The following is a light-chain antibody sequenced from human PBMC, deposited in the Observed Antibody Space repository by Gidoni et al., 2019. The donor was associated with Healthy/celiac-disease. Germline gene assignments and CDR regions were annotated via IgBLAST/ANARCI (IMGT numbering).Light chain of an antibody. V-gene: IGKV1-39*01. CDR3: QQSYSTLYS. CDR1: QSSRSY. CDR2: AAS. Sequence: DIQLTHSPSSLSASVVDRVTITCRASQSSRSYLNWYQQKPGKAPKLLIDAASSLQSGVPSRFSGSGSGTDFTLTISSLQPEDFATYYCQQSYSTLYSFGQGTKLEIK. J-gene: IGKJ2*03.